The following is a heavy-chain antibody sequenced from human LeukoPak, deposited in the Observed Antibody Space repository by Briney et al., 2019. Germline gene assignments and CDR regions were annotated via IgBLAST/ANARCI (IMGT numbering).Heavy chain of an antibody. Sequence: SQTLSLTCAVSGGSISSGGYSWSWIRQPPGKGLEWIGYIYHSGSTYYNPSLKSRVTISVDRSKNQFSLKLRSVTAADTAVYYCARQGFYDFHFDTWGQGTLVTVSS. V-gene: IGHV4-30-2*01. CDR1: GGSISSGGYS. D-gene: IGHD3-3*01. CDR3: ARQGFYDFHFDT. CDR2: IYHSGST. J-gene: IGHJ4*02.